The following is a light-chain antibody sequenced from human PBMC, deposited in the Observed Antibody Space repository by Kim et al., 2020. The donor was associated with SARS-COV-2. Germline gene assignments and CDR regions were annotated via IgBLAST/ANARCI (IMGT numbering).Light chain of an antibody. CDR1: KLGDKY. CDR2: QDS. V-gene: IGLV3-1*01. J-gene: IGLJ2*01. CDR3: QAWDSSTGV. Sequence: SVSQGQTASIPGSGDKLGDKYACWYQQKPGQSPVLVIYQDSKRPAGIPERFSGSNSGNTATLTISGTQAMDEADYYCQAWDSSTGVFGGGTQLTVL.